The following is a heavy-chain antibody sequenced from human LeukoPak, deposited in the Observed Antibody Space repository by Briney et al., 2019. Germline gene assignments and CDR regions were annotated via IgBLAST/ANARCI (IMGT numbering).Heavy chain of an antibody. V-gene: IGHV3-30*05. D-gene: IGHD6-13*01. Sequence: GRSLRLSCAASGFTFSSYGMHWVRQAPGKGLEWVAVISYDGSNKYYADSVKGRFTISRDNSKNMLYLQMNSLGAEGTAGYYCAKEQQVGPGYYYGMDVWGEGTTVTVSS. CDR2: ISYDGSNK. CDR3: AKEQQVGPGYYYGMDV. CDR1: GFTFSSYG. J-gene: IGHJ6*04.